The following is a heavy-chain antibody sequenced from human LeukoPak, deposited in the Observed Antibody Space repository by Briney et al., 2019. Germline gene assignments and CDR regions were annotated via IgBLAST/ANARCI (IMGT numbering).Heavy chain of an antibody. CDR1: GYSISSGYY. J-gene: IGHJ4*02. D-gene: IGHD2-2*01. V-gene: IGHV4-38-2*01. Sequence: SETLSLTCAVSGYSISSGYYWGWIRQPPGQGLEWIGSIYHSGSTYYNPSLKSRVAISVDTSKNQFSLKLSSVTAADTAVYYCARHCSSTSCYYFDYWGQGTLVTVSS. CDR3: ARHCSSTSCYYFDY. CDR2: IYHSGST.